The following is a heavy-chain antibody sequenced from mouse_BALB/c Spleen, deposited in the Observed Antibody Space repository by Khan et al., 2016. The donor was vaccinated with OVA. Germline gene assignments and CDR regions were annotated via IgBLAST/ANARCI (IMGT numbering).Heavy chain of an antibody. Sequence: QVQLQQSGAELARPGASVKMSCKASGYTFTSYTIHWIKLRPGQGLEWIGYINPSNGYTNYNQKFKDKATLTADKSSTTAYMQLSSLTSADSAVYNGVRDGAYYRNYCWFAYWGQGTLVTVSA. V-gene: IGHV1-4*01. CDR3: VRDGAYYRNYCWFAY. CDR1: GYTFTSYT. CDR2: INPSNGYT. J-gene: IGHJ3*01. D-gene: IGHD2-5*01.